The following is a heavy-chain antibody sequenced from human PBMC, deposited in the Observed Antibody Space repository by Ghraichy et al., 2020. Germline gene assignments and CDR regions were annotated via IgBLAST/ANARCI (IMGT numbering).Heavy chain of an antibody. CDR3: VRDDNWNCDY. V-gene: IGHV1-18*01. D-gene: IGHD1-20*01. Sequence: ASVKVSCKTSGYTFTTSGITWVRQAPGQGLEWVGWISGYNGHTNYAQKLQGRVTVTTDTSTSTAYMELRSLTSDDTAVYYCVRDDNWNCDYWGQGTLVTVSS. J-gene: IGHJ4*02. CDR1: GYTFTTSG. CDR2: ISGYNGHT.